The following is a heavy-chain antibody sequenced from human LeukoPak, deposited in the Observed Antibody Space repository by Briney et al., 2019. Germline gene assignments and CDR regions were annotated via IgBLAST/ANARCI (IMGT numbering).Heavy chain of an antibody. CDR1: GGTFSSYA. D-gene: IGHD4-17*01. J-gene: IGHJ5*02. CDR2: IIPIFGTA. V-gene: IGHV1-69*06. Sequence: SVKVSCKASGGTFSSYAISWVRQAPGQGLEWMGGIIPIFGTANYAQKFQGRVTITADKSTSTAYMELSSPRSEDTAVYYCARAGDYGDGWFDPWGQGTLVTVSP. CDR3: ARAGDYGDGWFDP.